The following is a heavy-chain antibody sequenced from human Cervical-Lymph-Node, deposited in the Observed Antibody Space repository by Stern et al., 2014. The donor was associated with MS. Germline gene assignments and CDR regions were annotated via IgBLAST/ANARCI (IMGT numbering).Heavy chain of an antibody. CDR1: GYTFTNYD. CDR3: ARGGGKYQIDY. J-gene: IGHJ4*02. CDR2: MNPNSGHT. Sequence: QVQLVQSGAEVKKPGASVKVSCKTSGYTFTNYDINWVRQATGQGLEWMGWMNPNSGHTGSIQKFQGRLTMTRDTSISTAYMELSSLMSDDTAVYYCARGGGKYQIDYWGQGTQVTVSS. V-gene: IGHV1-8*02. D-gene: IGHD1-1*01.